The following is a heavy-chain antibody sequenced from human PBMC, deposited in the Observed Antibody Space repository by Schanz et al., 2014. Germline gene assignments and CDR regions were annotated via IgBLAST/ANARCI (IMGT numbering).Heavy chain of an antibody. Sequence: QGQLVESGGGVVQPGRSLRLSCAASGFTFSNYAMHWVRQAPGKGLEWVAFISYDGSNKYYADSVKGRFTISRDNSKNTVYLQMNSLRGEDTGMYYCARGDPVAGLDYWGRGTLVTVSS. CDR1: GFTFSNYA. V-gene: IGHV3-30*14. J-gene: IGHJ4*02. CDR2: ISYDGSNK. CDR3: ARGDPVAGLDY.